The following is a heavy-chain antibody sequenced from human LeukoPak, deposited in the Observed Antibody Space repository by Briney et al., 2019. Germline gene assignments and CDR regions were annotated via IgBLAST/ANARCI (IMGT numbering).Heavy chain of an antibody. V-gene: IGHV3-15*01. J-gene: IGHJ4*02. CDR3: TTDLGITMIRGVIVS. D-gene: IGHD3-10*01. Sequence: GGSLRLSCAASGFTFTHAWMTWVRQAPGKGLEWVGRIKSKADGETTDYAAPVKGRFFRSRDDSKATLFLQMNYLETEDTAVYYCTTDLGITMIRGVIVSWGQGTLVTVSS. CDR1: GFTFTHAW. CDR2: IKSKADGETT.